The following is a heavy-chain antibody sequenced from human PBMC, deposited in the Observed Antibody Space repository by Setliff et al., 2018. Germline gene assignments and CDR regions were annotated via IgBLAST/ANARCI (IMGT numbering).Heavy chain of an antibody. J-gene: IGHJ4*02. CDR1: GYTFTSYG. CDR2: ISVYNGKT. CDR3: ARGDYGDYGEGEAAY. D-gene: IGHD4-17*01. V-gene: IGHV1-18*01. Sequence: GASVKVSCKASGYTFTSYGFSWVRQAPGQGLEWMGWISVYNGKTKYAQKFQGRVTLTTETSANTAYMELRSLRSDDTAVYYCARGDYGDYGEGEAAYWGQGTLVTVSS.